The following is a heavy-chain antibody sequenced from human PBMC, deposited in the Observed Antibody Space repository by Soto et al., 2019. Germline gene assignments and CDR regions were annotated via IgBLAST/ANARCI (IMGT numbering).Heavy chain of an antibody. CDR1: GGTFSSYA. Sequence: QVQLVQSGAEVKKPGSSVKVSCKASGGTFSSYAISWVRQAPGQGLEWMGGIIPIFGTANYAQKFQGRVTITADESKSTAYMELNSLRSEDTAVYYCARKSGIAVAGYDYYYGMDVWGQGTTVTVSS. CDR3: ARKSGIAVAGYDYYYGMDV. J-gene: IGHJ6*02. D-gene: IGHD6-19*01. V-gene: IGHV1-69*12. CDR2: IIPIFGTA.